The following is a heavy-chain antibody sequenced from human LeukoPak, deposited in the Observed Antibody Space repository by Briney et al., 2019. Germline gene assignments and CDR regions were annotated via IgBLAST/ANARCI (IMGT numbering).Heavy chain of an antibody. Sequence: PGGSLRLSCAASGFTFSSYSMNWVRQAPGKGLEWVSSISSSSSYIYYADSVKGRFTISRDNAKNSLYLQMNSLRAEDTAVYYCARGTPIEVVPAALYYFDYWGQGTLVTVSS. CDR3: ARGTPIEVVPAALYYFDY. D-gene: IGHD2-2*01. V-gene: IGHV3-21*01. CDR1: GFTFSSYS. J-gene: IGHJ4*02. CDR2: ISSSSSYI.